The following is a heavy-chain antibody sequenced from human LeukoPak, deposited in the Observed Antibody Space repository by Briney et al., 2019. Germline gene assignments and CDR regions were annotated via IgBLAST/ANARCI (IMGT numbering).Heavy chain of an antibody. D-gene: IGHD3-3*01. CDR1: GGTFSSYG. CDR2: IIPSLGIA. CDR3: ARNNDFWSGFYKY. V-gene: IGHV1-69*04. Sequence: SVKVSCKASGGTFSSYGITWVRQARGHGLEWMGRIIPSLGIANYAQKFQGRVTITADKSTSTAYMELSSLRSEDTAVYYCARNNDFWSGFYKYWGQGTLVTVSS. J-gene: IGHJ4*02.